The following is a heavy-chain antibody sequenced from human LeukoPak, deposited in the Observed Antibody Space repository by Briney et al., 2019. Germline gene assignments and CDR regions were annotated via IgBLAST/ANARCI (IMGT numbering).Heavy chain of an antibody. CDR2: ISASSNST. CDR3: TKGEKCRTTSCYVTGRFDP. D-gene: IGHD2-2*01. J-gene: IGHJ5*02. V-gene: IGHV3-23*01. Sequence: PGGSLRLSCAASGFTFSSYAMSWVRQAPGKGLQWVSSISASSNSTYYADSVKGRFTVSRDNSKNTLYLQVNSLRAEDTAVYYCTKGEKCRTTSCYVTGRFDPWGQGTLVTVSS. CDR1: GFTFSSYA.